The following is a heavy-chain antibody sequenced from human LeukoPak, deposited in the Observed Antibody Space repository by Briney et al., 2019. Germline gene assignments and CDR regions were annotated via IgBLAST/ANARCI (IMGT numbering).Heavy chain of an antibody. J-gene: IGHJ4*02. CDR1: GFTFDDYT. CDR2: ISWDGGTT. CDR3: AKAIVVVTARMSGFDY. D-gene: IGHD2-21*02. V-gene: IGHV3-43*01. Sequence: GGSLRLSCAASGFTFDDYTMHWARQAPGKGLKWVSLISWDGGTTYYADSVKGRFTISRDNSKNSLYLQMNSLRTEDTALYYCAKAIVVVTARMSGFDYWGQGTLVTVSS.